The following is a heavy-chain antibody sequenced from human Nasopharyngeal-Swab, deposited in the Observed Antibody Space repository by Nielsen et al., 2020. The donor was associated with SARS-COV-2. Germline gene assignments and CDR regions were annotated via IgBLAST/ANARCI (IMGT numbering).Heavy chain of an antibody. CDR1: GFTFSDHY. J-gene: IGHJ6*02. CDR3: ARGGGGTAAAGALSYYYGMDV. Sequence: GASLKISCAASGFTFSDHYMDWVRQAPGKGLEWVGRSRNKANSYTTEYVASVKGRFTISRDDSEKSLYLQMNSLKTEDTAVYYCARGGGGTAAAGALSYYYGMDVWGQGTTVTVSS. D-gene: IGHD6-13*01. CDR2: SRNKANSYTT. V-gene: IGHV3-72*01.